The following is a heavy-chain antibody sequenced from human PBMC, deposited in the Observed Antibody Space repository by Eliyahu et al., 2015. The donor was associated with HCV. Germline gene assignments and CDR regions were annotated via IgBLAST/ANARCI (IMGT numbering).Heavy chain of an antibody. Sequence: EIQLVESGGGLVKPGGSLRLSCAASGFIFSDAWMSWVRQAPEKGLEWVGLIKSKTDGGTAEYAAPVKGRFTISRDDSKNTLFLQMDSLETEDTAVYYCTTDSLVVPVAKDDYWGQGTLVTVSS. CDR1: GFIFSDAW. CDR3: TTDSLVVPVAKDDY. CDR2: IKSKTDGGTA. D-gene: IGHD2-2*01. V-gene: IGHV3-15*01. J-gene: IGHJ4*02.